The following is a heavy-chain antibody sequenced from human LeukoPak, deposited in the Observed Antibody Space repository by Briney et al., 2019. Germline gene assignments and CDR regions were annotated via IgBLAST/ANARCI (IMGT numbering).Heavy chain of an antibody. V-gene: IGHV4-39*01. CDR3: ARLRTYYYDSSGYYRFLYFDY. Sequence: SETLSLTCTVSGGSISSSSYYWGWIRQPPGKGLEWIGSIYYSGSTYYNPSLKSRVNISVDTSKNQFSLKLSSVTAADTAVYYCARLRTYYYDSSGYYRFLYFDYWGQGTLVTVSS. J-gene: IGHJ4*02. CDR2: IYYSGST. D-gene: IGHD3-22*01. CDR1: GGSISSSSYY.